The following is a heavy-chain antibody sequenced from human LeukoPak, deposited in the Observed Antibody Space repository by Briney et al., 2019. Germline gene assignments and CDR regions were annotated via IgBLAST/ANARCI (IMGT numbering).Heavy chain of an antibody. CDR2: IYSGGST. CDR3: ARVYPYYYGSGSYHFDY. D-gene: IGHD3-10*01. V-gene: IGHV3-53*01. Sequence: GGSLRLSCAASGFTVSSNYMSWVRQAPGKGLEWVSVIYSGGSTYYADSVKGRFTISRDNSKNTLYLQMNSLRAEDTAVYYCARVYPYYYGSGSYHFDYWGQGTLVTVSS. CDR1: GFTVSSNY. J-gene: IGHJ4*02.